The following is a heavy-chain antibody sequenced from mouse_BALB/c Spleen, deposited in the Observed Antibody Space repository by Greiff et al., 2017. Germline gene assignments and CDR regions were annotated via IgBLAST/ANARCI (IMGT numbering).Heavy chain of an antibody. CDR2: IDPENGNT. CDR1: GFNIKDYY. J-gene: IGHJ3*01. V-gene: IGHV14-1*02. CDR3: ASGGYPFAY. Sequence: EVQLQQSGAELVRPGALVKLSCKASGFNIKDYYMHWVKQRPEQGLEWIGWIDPENGNTIYDPKFQGKASITADTSSNTAYLQLSSLTSEDTAVYYCASGGYPFAYWGQGTLVTVSA. D-gene: IGHD2-14*01.